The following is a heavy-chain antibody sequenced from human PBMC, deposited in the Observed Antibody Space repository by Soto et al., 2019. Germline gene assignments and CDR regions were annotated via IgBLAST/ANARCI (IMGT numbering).Heavy chain of an antibody. J-gene: IGHJ4*02. CDR1: GFTVSSNY. CDR2: IYSGGST. Sequence: GGSLRLSCAASGFTVSSNYMSWVRQAPGKGLEWVSVIYSGGSTYYADSVKGRFTISRDNSKNTLYLQMNSLRAEDTAVYYCARGAVVATMYRNWGEGTLVTVSS. D-gene: IGHD5-12*01. V-gene: IGHV3-53*01. CDR3: ARGAVVATMYRN.